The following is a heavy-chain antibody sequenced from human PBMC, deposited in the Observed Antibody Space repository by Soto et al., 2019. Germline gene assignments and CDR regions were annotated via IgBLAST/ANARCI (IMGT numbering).Heavy chain of an antibody. CDR1: GGTFSSYA. CDR2: IIPIFGTA. J-gene: IGHJ6*02. V-gene: IGHV1-69*06. D-gene: IGHD3-3*01. Sequence: GASVKVSCKASGGTFSSYAISWVRQAPGQGLEWMGGIIPIFGTANYAQKFQGRVTITADKSTSTAYMELSSLRSEDTAVYYCARDFRPISGFGVAINGMDVWGQGTTVTVSS. CDR3: ARDFRPISGFGVAINGMDV.